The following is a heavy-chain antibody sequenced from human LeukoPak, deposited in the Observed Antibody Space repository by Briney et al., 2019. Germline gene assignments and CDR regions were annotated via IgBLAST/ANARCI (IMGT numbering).Heavy chain of an antibody. Sequence: GASVKVSCKASGYTFTSYDINWVRQATGQGLEWMGWMNPNSGNTGYAQKFQGRVTITRNNSISTAYMELSSLRSEDTALYYCAXXXXXXXGTLWTARYYYYMDVWGKGTTVTVSS. D-gene: IGHD3/OR15-3a*01. CDR2: MNPNSGNT. V-gene: IGHV1-8*03. J-gene: IGHJ6*03. CDR1: GYTFTSYD. CDR3: AXXXXXXXGTLWTARYYYYMDV.